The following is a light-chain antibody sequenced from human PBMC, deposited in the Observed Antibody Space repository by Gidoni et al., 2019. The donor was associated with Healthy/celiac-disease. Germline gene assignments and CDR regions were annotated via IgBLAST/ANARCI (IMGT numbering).Light chain of an antibody. CDR1: QSISSY. Sequence: DIQMTPSPSSLSASVGDRVTITFRASQSISSYLNWYQQKPGKAPKRLIYAASSLQSGVPSRFSGSGSGTDFTLTISSLQPEDFATYYCQQSDSTPRTFGQXTKVEIK. CDR3: QQSDSTPRT. CDR2: AAS. J-gene: IGKJ1*01. V-gene: IGKV1-39*01.